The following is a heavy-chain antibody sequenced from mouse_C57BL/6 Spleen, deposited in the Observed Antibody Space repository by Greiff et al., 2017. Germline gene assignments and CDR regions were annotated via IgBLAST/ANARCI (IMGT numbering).Heavy chain of an antibody. V-gene: IGHV5-4*01. D-gene: IGHD1-1*01. CDR1: GFTFSSYA. CDR2: ISDGGSYT. Sequence: EVKVVESGGGLVKPGGSLKLSCAASGFTFSSYAMSWVRQTPEKRLEWVATISDGGSYTYYPDKVKGRFTISRDNAKNNLYLQMSHLKSEDTAMYYCARDYYGSSPFMDYWGQGTSVTVSS. CDR3: ARDYYGSSPFMDY. J-gene: IGHJ4*01.